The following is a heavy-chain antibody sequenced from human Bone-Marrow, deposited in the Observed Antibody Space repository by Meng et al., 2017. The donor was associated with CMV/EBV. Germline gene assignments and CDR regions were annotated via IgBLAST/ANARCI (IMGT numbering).Heavy chain of an antibody. CDR3: VKYNSGWYGVY. J-gene: IGHJ4*02. D-gene: IGHD6-19*01. V-gene: IGHV3-11*01. Sequence: GESLKISCAASGFTFSDYYLGWVRLAPGKGLEWVSYISNRGTDIYYAGSVKGRFTIPRDNAKNSLYMQKNSLGVEETAVYYCVKYNSGWYGVYWGQGTLVTVSS. CDR1: GFTFSDYY. CDR2: ISNRGTDI.